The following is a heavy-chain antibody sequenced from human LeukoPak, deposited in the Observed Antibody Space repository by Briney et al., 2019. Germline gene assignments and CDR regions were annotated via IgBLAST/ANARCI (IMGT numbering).Heavy chain of an antibody. V-gene: IGHV4-34*01. J-gene: IGHJ4*02. Sequence: PSENLSLTCAVYGGSFSGYYWSWIRQPPGMGLEWIGQINHSGSTNYNPSLKSRVTISVDTSKNQFSLKLTSVTAADTAVYYCARLYTSDIKYDYWGQGTLVTVSS. CDR3: ARLYTSDIKYDY. D-gene: IGHD6-6*01. CDR2: INHSGST. CDR1: GGSFSGYY.